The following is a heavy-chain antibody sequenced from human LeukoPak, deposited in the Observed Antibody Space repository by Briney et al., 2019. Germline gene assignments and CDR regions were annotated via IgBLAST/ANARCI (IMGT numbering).Heavy chain of an antibody. CDR1: GFTFGKYW. CDR3: ARDQYDTWSRRGNFDS. CDR2: IKLDGSEK. J-gene: IGHJ4*02. Sequence: GGSLRLSCVASGFTFGKYWMSWVRQAPGKGLEWVANIKLDGSEKNYVDSVKGRFTISRDNTKNSLYLQMNSLRVEDTAVFYGARDQYDTWSRRGNFDSWGQGTLVIVSS. V-gene: IGHV3-7*03. D-gene: IGHD3-3*01.